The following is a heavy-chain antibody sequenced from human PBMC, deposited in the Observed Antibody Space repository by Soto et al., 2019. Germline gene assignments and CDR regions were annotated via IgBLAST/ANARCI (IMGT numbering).Heavy chain of an antibody. Sequence: PSETLSLTCTVSGGSISSSSYYWGWIRQPPGKGLEWIGSIYYSGSTYYNPSLKSRVTISVDTSKNQFSLKLSSVTAADTAVYYCARYSSSPYYFDYWGQGTLVTVSS. CDR1: GGSISSSSYY. V-gene: IGHV4-39*07. J-gene: IGHJ4*02. CDR3: ARYSSSPYYFDY. CDR2: IYYSGST. D-gene: IGHD6-6*01.